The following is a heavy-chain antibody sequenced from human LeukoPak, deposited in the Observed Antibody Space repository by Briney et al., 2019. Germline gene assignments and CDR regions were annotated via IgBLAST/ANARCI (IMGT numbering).Heavy chain of an antibody. CDR2: IYYSGST. D-gene: IGHD6-13*01. CDR3: TTLQSPQHSPYYYMDV. Sequence: SETLSLTCTVSGGSMSSSSDYWGWIRQPPGKGLEWIGSIYYSGSTHYNPSLKSRVTISVDTSKNHFSLKLTSVTAADTAVYLSTTLQSPQHSPYYYMDVWGKGTTVSVSS. V-gene: IGHV4-39*02. CDR1: GGSMSSSSDY. J-gene: IGHJ6*03.